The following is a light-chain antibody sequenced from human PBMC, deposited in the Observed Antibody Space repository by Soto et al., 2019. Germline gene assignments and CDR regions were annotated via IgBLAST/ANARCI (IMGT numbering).Light chain of an antibody. CDR3: QSYNSYSKT. CDR2: KAF. Sequence: DIQMTQSPSTLSASVGDRVTITCRASQSISSWLAWYQQKPGKAPKLLIYKAFSLESGVQSRFSVGGSGLVFTLTIRSVQPDYLATYYCQSYNSYSKTFGQGTKVEIK. CDR1: QSISSW. V-gene: IGKV1-5*03. J-gene: IGKJ1*01.